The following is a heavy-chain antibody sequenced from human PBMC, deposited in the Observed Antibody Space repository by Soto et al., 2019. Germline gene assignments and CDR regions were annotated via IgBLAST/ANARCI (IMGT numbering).Heavy chain of an antibody. J-gene: IGHJ4*02. CDR2: ISYDGSNK. CDR1: GFTFSSYG. D-gene: IGHD3-22*01. V-gene: IGHV3-30*03. CDR3: PYPSQPISIIVVYYFDY. Sequence: GGSLRLSCAASGFTFSSYGMHWVRQAPGKGLEWVAGISYDGSNKYYADSVKGRFTISRDNSKSTLYRQMNSVRAEDTAVYYYPYPSQPISIIVVYYFDYWGQGTLVTVSS.